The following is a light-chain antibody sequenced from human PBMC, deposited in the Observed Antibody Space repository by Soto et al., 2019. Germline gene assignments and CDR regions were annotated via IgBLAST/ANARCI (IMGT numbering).Light chain of an antibody. Sequence: EIVLTQSPGTLSLSPGERATLSCRASQSVSSTYLAWYQQKPGQAPRLLIYGASSRATGITDRFSGSGSGTDFHLTISRLEPVDFAVYYCQHYGSLVLTFGGGTKVEIK. J-gene: IGKJ4*01. CDR2: GAS. V-gene: IGKV3-20*01. CDR3: QHYGSLVLT. CDR1: QSVSSTY.